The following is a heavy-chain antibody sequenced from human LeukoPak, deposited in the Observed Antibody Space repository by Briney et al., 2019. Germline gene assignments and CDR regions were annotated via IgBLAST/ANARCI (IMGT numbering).Heavy chain of an antibody. J-gene: IGHJ4*02. CDR2: INPNSGGT. D-gene: IGHD6-19*01. Sequence: ASVKVSCKASGYTFTGYYIHWVRQAPGQGLEWMGWINPNSGGTNNAQKFQGRVTMTRDTSTSTAYMGLSRLRSDDTAVYYCARVLFYSSGNKSNRVDYWGQGTLVTVSS. V-gene: IGHV1-2*02. CDR3: ARVLFYSSGNKSNRVDY. CDR1: GYTFTGYY.